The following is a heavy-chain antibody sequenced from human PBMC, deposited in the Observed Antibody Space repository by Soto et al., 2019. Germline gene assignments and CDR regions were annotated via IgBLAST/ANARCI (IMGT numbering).Heavy chain of an antibody. Sequence: QVQLVQSGAEVKKPGSSVKVSCKASGGTFSSYAISWVRQAPGQGLEWMGGIIPIFGTANYAQKFQGRVTMNADESTSTAYMELSSLRSKDTAVYYCARHPGGRGYYYGMDVWGQGTTGTVSS. CDR2: IIPIFGTA. CDR1: GGTFSSYA. D-gene: IGHD2-15*01. CDR3: ARHPGGRGYYYGMDV. J-gene: IGHJ6*02. V-gene: IGHV1-69*12.